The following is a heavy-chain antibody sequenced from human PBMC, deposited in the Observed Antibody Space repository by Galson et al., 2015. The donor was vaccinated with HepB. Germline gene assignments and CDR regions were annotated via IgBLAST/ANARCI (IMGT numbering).Heavy chain of an antibody. J-gene: IGHJ4*02. Sequence: SVKVSCKASGYTFTNYAIHWLRQAPGQRPEWVGWINAGNGDTKYSQNFQGRVTITSDRSASTAYMEVNSLRSEDTGIYYCAKDLDDSYVYDYWGQGTLVTVSS. D-gene: IGHD3-16*01. V-gene: IGHV1-3*01. CDR3: AKDLDDSYVYDY. CDR2: INAGNGDT. CDR1: GYTFTNYA.